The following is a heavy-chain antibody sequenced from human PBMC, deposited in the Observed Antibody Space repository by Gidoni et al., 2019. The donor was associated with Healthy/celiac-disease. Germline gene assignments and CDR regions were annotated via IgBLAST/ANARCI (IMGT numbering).Heavy chain of an antibody. CDR1: GFTFSSYA. D-gene: IGHD3-16*02. Sequence: EVQLLESGGGLVQPGGSLRLSCAASGFTFSSYAMSWFRQAPGKGLEWVSAISGSGGSTYYADSVKGRFTISRDKSKNTLYLQMNSLRAEDTAVYYCAKAVHYDYVWGSYRTYYYYGMDVWGQGTTVTVSS. CDR2: ISGSGGST. J-gene: IGHJ6*02. V-gene: IGHV3-23*01. CDR3: AKAVHYDYVWGSYRTYYYYGMDV.